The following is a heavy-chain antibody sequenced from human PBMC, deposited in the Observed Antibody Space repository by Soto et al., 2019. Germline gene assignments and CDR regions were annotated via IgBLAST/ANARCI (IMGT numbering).Heavy chain of an antibody. D-gene: IGHD3-3*01. CDR1: GFTFSSYA. V-gene: IGHV3-30-3*01. J-gene: IGHJ6*02. CDR3: ARERRFLESDGMDV. Sequence: PGGSLRLSCAASGFTFSSYAMHWVRQAPGKGLEWVAVISYDGSNKYYADSVKGRFTISRDNSKNTLYLQMNSLRAEDTAVYYRARERRFLESDGMDVWGQGTTVTVSS. CDR2: ISYDGSNK.